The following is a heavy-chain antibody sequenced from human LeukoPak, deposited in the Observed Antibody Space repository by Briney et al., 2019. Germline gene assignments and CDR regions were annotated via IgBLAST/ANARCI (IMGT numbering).Heavy chain of an antibody. CDR3: ARDVHGYYYY. V-gene: IGHV3-21*01. CDR2: ISSSSSYI. D-gene: IGHD3-22*01. Sequence: GWSLTLSCAASGFTFSSYSMIWVGQAPRKGLEGVASISSSSSYIYYADSVKGRFTISRDNAKNSLYLQMNSLRAEDTAVYYCARDVHGYYYYWGQGTLVTVSS. J-gene: IGHJ4*02. CDR1: GFTFSSYS.